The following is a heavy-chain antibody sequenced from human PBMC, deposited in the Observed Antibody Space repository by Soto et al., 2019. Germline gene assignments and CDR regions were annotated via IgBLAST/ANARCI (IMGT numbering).Heavy chain of an antibody. CDR3: ARVDPRGGYLNGFDI. V-gene: IGHV4-34*01. CDR1: GGSFIGYC. J-gene: IGHJ3*02. Sequence: SETLSLTCAVYGGSFIGYCWTWILQSPWKGLEWTGEISPTGVTAYRPSLMSRVTISLDTSKNHFSVDLDSVTAADTAVYYCARVDPRGGYLNGFDIWGQGTTVTVS. D-gene: IGHD2-2*01. CDR2: ISPTGVT.